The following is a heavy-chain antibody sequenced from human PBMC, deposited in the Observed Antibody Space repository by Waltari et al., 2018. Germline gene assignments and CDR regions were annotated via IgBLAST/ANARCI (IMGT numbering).Heavy chain of an antibody. CDR2: IYYSGST. Sequence: QVQLQESGAGLVKPSETLYPTCTVSGGSISSHYWSCTRQPPGKGLEWIGYIYYSGSTNYNPSLKSRVTISVDTSKNQFSLKLSSVTAADTAVYYCARDYSSSWYPDAFDIWGQGTMVTVSS. CDR1: GGSISSHY. D-gene: IGHD6-13*01. CDR3: ARDYSSSWYPDAFDI. V-gene: IGHV4-59*11. J-gene: IGHJ3*02.